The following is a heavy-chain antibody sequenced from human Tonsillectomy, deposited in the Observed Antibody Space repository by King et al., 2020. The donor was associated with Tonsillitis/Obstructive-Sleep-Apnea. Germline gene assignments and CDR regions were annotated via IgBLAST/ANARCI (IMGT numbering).Heavy chain of an antibody. J-gene: IGHJ6*02. V-gene: IGHV1-18*01. CDR3: AREGYVGWTGHEDYYGMDV. Sequence: VQLVQSGAEVKKPGASVKVSCKASGYTFSSYGISWVRQAPGQGLEWVGWISAYNGNTNYVQKLQGRVTMTTEKSTSTAYMELRSMRSDYTAVYYCAREGYVGWTGHEDYYGMDVWGQGTTVIVSS. D-gene: IGHD3/OR15-3a*01. CDR2: ISAYNGNT. CDR1: GYTFSSYG.